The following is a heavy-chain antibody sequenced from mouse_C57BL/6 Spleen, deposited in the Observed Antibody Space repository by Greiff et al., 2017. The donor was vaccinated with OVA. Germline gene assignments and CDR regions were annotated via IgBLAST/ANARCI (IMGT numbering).Heavy chain of an antibody. CDR2: IDPSDSYT. Sequence: QVQLQQPGAELVMPGASVKLSCKASGYTFTSYWMHWVKQRPGQGLEWIGEIDPSDSYTNYNQKFKGKSTLTVDKSSSTAYMQLSSLTSEDSAVYYCARRRDTVVAPYAMDYWGQGTSVTVSS. D-gene: IGHD1-1*01. V-gene: IGHV1-69*01. J-gene: IGHJ4*01. CDR3: ARRRDTVVAPYAMDY. CDR1: GYTFTSYW.